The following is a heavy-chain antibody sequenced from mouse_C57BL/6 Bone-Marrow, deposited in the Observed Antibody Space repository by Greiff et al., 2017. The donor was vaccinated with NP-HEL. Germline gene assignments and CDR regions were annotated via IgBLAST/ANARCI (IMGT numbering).Heavy chain of an antibody. J-gene: IGHJ4*01. CDR3: ARTHGSSFRGYAMDY. CDR1: GYTFTSYW. V-gene: IGHV1-50*01. D-gene: IGHD1-1*01. CDR2: IDPSDSYT. Sequence: QVQLQQPGAELVKPGASVKLSCKASGYTFTSYWMQWVKQRPGQGLEWIGEIDPSDSYTNYNQKFKGKATLTVDTSSSTAYMQLSSLTSEDSAVYYCARTHGSSFRGYAMDYWGQGTSVTVSS.